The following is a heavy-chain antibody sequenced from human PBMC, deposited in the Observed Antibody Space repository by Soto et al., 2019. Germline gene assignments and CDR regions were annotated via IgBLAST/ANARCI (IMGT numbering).Heavy chain of an antibody. D-gene: IGHD3-22*01. V-gene: IGHV4-39*01. Sequence: SGPTLVNPTQTLTLTCTLSGFSLSTTPVGVGWIRQPPGEGLEWIGNIHYSGSTYYDSSLQSRVTISIDTSKNQFSLNLSSVTATDTAVYYCASQHYYDSSGYYVVYWGQGTLVTVSS. CDR1: GFSLSTTPVG. CDR3: ASQHYYDSSGYYVVY. CDR2: IHYSGST. J-gene: IGHJ4*02.